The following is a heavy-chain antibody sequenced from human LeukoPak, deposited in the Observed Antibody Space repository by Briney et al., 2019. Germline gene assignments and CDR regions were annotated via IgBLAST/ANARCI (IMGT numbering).Heavy chain of an antibody. J-gene: IGHJ4*02. CDR2: IWYDGSNK. CDR3: AKDESGSYGRTFDY. D-gene: IGHD1-26*01. Sequence: GGSLRLSCAASGFTFSSYGMHWVRQAPGKGLEWVAVIWYDGSNKYYADSVKGRFTISRDNSKNTLYLQMNSLRAEDTAVYYCAKDESGSYGRTFDYWGQGTLVTVSS. V-gene: IGHV3-33*06. CDR1: GFTFSSYG.